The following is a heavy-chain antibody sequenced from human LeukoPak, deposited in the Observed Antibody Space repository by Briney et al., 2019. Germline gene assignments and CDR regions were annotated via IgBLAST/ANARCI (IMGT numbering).Heavy chain of an antibody. CDR2: ISGSGGNT. D-gene: IGHD3-22*01. V-gene: IGHV3-23*01. Sequence: GGSLRLSCAASGYTFSSYAMSWVRQAPGRGLEWVSAISGSGGNTYYADSVKGRFTISRDNSRDNSKNTLYLQMNSLRAEDTAVYFFAKAASGYYYDSSGYYSLQFDYRGQGTLVTVSS. J-gene: IGHJ4*02. CDR3: AKAASGYYYDSSGYYSLQFDY. CDR1: GYTFSSYA.